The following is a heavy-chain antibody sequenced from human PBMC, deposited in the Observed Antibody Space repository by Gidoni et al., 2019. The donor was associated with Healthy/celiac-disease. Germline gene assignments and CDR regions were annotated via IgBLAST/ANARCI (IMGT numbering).Heavy chain of an antibody. Sequence: EVQLVESGGGLVQPGRSLRLSCTASGFTFGDYAMSWFRQAPGKGLEWVGFIRSKAYGGTTEYAASVKGRFTISRDDSKSIAYLQMNSLKTEDTAVYYCTSGAYSGSSWFRWDWGQGTLVTVSS. J-gene: IGHJ4*02. CDR3: TSGAYSGSSWFRWD. V-gene: IGHV3-49*03. CDR1: GFTFGDYA. CDR2: IRSKAYGGTT. D-gene: IGHD6-13*01.